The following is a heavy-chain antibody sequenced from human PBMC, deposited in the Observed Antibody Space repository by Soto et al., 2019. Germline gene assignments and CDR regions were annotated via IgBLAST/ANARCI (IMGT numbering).Heavy chain of an antibody. CDR3: ERLYIRRNYSFDV. V-gene: IGHV3-7*01. Sequence: PXVSLRLSCVDSGVSFGQYGMNWVRQSPGKGLEWVSTMKEDVSEKYYVDSVKGRSTISRDNAKNSLYLQLDSLRAEDTAFYYCERLYIRRNYSFDVWGQGT. D-gene: IGHD3-10*01. CDR2: MKEDVSEK. CDR1: GVSFGQYG. J-gene: IGHJ3*01.